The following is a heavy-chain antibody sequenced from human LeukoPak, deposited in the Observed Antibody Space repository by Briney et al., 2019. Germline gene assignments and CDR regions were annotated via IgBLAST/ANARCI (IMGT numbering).Heavy chain of an antibody. J-gene: IGHJ5*02. CDR3: ARDRYSHSGNNWFDP. Sequence: PGGSLRLSCAASGFTFSSCAMHWVRQAPGKGLEWVVVISYDGSTKYYADSVKGRFTISRDNSKNTLYLQMNSLRLEDTAVYYCARDRYSHSGNNWFDPWGQGTLVTVSS. CDR1: GFTFSSCA. V-gene: IGHV3-30*04. CDR2: ISYDGSTK. D-gene: IGHD3-10*01.